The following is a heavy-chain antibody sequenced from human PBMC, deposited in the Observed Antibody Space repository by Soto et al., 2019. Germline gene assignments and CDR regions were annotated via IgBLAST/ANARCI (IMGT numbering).Heavy chain of an antibody. Sequence: QVQLVQSGGGVGQPGGSLRLSCAASGFTFSSYGMHWVRQAPGKGLEWVAVIWYDGSKIYYADSVKGRFTISRDNSKSTLYLLMHSLRAEDTAVYYCARPLEQHQLGFGMDVWGQGSPVTVSS. CDR2: IWYDGSKI. CDR1: GFTFSSYG. J-gene: IGHJ6*01. V-gene: IGHV3-33*01. D-gene: IGHD6-13*01. CDR3: ARPLEQHQLGFGMDV.